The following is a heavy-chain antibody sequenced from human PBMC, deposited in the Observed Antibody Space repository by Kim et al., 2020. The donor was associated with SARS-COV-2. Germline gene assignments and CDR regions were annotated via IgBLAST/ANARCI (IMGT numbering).Heavy chain of an antibody. CDR3: ARDGVLSFTSSWDY. CDR2: IKEDGSVK. J-gene: IGHJ4*02. CDR1: DFTFRSYW. V-gene: IGHV3-7*03. D-gene: IGHD6-13*01. Sequence: GGSLRLSCAASDFTFRSYWMSWVRQAPGKGLEWVANIKEDGSVKQYVGSVKGRITITRDNAKNLLYLQMNSLSVDDMAVYYCARDGVLSFTSSWDYWGQGTLVTVSS.